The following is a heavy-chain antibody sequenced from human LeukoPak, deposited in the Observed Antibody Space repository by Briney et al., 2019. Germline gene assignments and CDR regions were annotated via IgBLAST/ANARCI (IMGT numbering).Heavy chain of an antibody. Sequence: SQTLSLTCAISGDSVSSNSAAWNWIRQSPSRGLEWLGRTYYRSKWYNDYAVSVKSRITINPDTSKNQFSLKLSSVTAADTAVYYCARGPYSGSYFPDEGQFDYWGQGTLVTVSS. D-gene: IGHD1-26*01. J-gene: IGHJ4*02. CDR3: ARGPYSGSYFPDEGQFDY. CDR1: GDSVSSNSAA. CDR2: TYYRSKWYN. V-gene: IGHV6-1*01.